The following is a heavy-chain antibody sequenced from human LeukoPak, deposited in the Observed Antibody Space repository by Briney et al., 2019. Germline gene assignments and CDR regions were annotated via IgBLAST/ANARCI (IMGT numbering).Heavy chain of an antibody. Sequence: GGSLRLSCAASGFTFSNYALSWVRQAPGKGLEWVSDISGSGGSTYYADSVKGRFTISRDNAKNTLYLQMNSLRAEDTAVYYCARESYDILTRYHVDYWGQGTLVTVSS. V-gene: IGHV3-23*01. D-gene: IGHD3-9*01. CDR3: ARESYDILTRYHVDY. CDR1: GFTFSNYA. J-gene: IGHJ4*02. CDR2: ISGSGGST.